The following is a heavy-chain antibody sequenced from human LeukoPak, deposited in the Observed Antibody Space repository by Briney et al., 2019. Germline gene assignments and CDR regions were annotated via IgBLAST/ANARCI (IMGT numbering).Heavy chain of an antibody. CDR2: IKQDGSEK. Sequence: PGGSLRLSCAASGFTFSSYWMSWVRQAPGKGLEWVANIKQDGSEKYYVDSVKGRFTISRDNAKNSLYLQMNSLRAEDTAVYYCARDQRYFDWGYFDYWGQGTLVTVSS. CDR1: GFTFSSYW. D-gene: IGHD3-9*01. V-gene: IGHV3-7*01. CDR3: ARDQRYFDWGYFDY. J-gene: IGHJ4*02.